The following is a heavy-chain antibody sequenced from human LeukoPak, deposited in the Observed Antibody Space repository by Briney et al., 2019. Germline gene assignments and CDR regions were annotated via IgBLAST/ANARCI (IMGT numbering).Heavy chain of an antibody. V-gene: IGHV3-30*18. CDR1: GFTFSSYD. D-gene: IGHD1-26*01. CDR2: ISYDGSNK. Sequence: PGGSLRPSCAASGFTFSSYDMHWVRQAPGKGLEWVTVISYDGSNKYYGDSVKGRFTISRDNPKNTLYLKMNSLRAEDTAVYYCAKEGSNGDFDYWGQGTLVTVSS. J-gene: IGHJ4*02. CDR3: AKEGSNGDFDY.